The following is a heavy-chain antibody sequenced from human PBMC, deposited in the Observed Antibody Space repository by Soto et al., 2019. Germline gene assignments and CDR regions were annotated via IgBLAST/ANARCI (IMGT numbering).Heavy chain of an antibody. CDR3: ARDVAAADY. Sequence: ASVKVSCKASGYTFTGYYMHWVRQAPGQGLEWMGWINPNSSGTNSAQKFQGWVTITRDTSASTAYMELSSLRSEDTAVYYCARDVAAADYWGQGTLVTVSS. V-gene: IGHV1-2*04. J-gene: IGHJ4*02. CDR1: GYTFTGYY. CDR2: INPNSSGT. D-gene: IGHD6-13*01.